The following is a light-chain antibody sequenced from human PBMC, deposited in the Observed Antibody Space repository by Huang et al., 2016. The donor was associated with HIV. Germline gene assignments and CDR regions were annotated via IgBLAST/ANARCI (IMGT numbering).Light chain of an antibody. CDR3: QHRSNWPPYT. Sequence: EIVLTQSPATVSLSPGERATLSCRASQTISRYLAWYQHKPGQAPRLLIFDASNRATGIPARLSGSGSGTDFTLTITSLEPEDFAVYYCQHRSNWPPYTFGQGTKLEIK. CDR1: QTISRY. CDR2: DAS. J-gene: IGKJ2*01. V-gene: IGKV3-11*01.